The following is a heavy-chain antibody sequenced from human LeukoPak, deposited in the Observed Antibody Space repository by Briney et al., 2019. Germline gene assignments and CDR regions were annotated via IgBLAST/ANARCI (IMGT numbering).Heavy chain of an antibody. J-gene: IGHJ4*02. CDR1: GFTFSNYW. Sequence: GGSLRLSCAASGFTFSNYWMSWVRQAPGKGLEWVANIKQDGSEKDYVHSLKGRFTISRDNAKNSVYLQMNSLTVEDTAVYYCAKIGYSSSSFDYWGQGTLVTVSS. V-gene: IGHV3-7*01. CDR2: IKQDGSEK. D-gene: IGHD6-6*01. CDR3: AKIGYSSSSFDY.